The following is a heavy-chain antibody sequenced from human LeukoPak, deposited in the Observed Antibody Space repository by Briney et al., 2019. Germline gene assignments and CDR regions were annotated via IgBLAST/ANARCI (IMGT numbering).Heavy chain of an antibody. CDR3: ARGGQPLDFDY. CDR1: GFTVSSNY. Sequence: GGSLRLSCAASGFTVSSNYMSWVRQAPGKGLEWVSVIYSGGSTYYADSVKGRFTISRDNAKNSLYLQMNSLRAEDTAVYYCARGGQPLDFDYWGQGTLVTVSS. CDR2: IYSGGST. V-gene: IGHV3-66*01. J-gene: IGHJ4*02.